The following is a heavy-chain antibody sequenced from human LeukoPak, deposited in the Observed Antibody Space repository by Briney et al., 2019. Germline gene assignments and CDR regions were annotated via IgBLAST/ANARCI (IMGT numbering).Heavy chain of an antibody. CDR3: ARDGAREYSSEDTLDYFDY. J-gene: IGHJ4*02. Sequence: SETLSLTCTVSGGSISSYYWSWIRQPAGKGLEWIGRIYTSGSTNYNPSLKSRVTMSVDTSKNQFSLKLSSVTAADTAVYYCARDGAREYSSEDTLDYFDYWGQGTLVTVSS. CDR1: GGSISSYY. V-gene: IGHV4-4*07. CDR2: IYTSGST. D-gene: IGHD6-6*01.